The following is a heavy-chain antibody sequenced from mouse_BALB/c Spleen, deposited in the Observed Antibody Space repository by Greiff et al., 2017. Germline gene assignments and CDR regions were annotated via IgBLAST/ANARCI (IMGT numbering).Heavy chain of an antibody. J-gene: IGHJ1*01. V-gene: IGHV5-15*02. CDR1: GFTFSDYG. CDR2: ISNLAYSI. CDR3: AREGAPYWYFDV. Sequence: EVKLEESGGGLVQPGGSRKLSCAASGFTFSDYGMAWVRQAPGKGPEWVAFISNLAYSIYYADTVTGRFTISRENAKNTLYLEMSSLRSEDTAMYYCAREGAPYWYFDVWGAGTTVTVSS.